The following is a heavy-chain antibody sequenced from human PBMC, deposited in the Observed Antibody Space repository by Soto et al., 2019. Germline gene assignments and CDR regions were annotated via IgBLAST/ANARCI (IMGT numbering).Heavy chain of an antibody. D-gene: IGHD2-15*01. CDR2: ISWNSGAV. J-gene: IGHJ4*02. V-gene: IGHV3-9*01. CDR1: GFTFDDFA. Sequence: EVQLVESGGGLVQPGRSLRLSCAASGFTFDDFAMQWVRQAPGKGLEWVSGISWNSGAVAYADSVKGRFTISRDNAKNSLSLHMNSLRPEDTAIYYCAKDIHGYSSVPNWGQGTLVSVSS. CDR3: AKDIHGYSSVPN.